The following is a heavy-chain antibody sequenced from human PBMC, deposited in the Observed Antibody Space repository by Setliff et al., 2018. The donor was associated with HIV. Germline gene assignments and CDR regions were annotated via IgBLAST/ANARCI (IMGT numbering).Heavy chain of an antibody. CDR3: ARGGALAGWGYNFDY. J-gene: IGHJ4*02. Sequence: GGSLRLSCAASGFTFSTYWMSWVRQAPGKGLEWVANINQDRAEKYYVDSVRGRFTISRDNAKNSLYLQMNSLRAEDTAVYYCARGGALAGWGYNFDYWGQGTLVTVSS. CDR1: GFTFSTYW. D-gene: IGHD6-19*01. CDR2: INQDRAEK. V-gene: IGHV3-7*05.